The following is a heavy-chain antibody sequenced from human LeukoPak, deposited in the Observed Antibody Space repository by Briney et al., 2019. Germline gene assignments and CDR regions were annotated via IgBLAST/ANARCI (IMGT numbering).Heavy chain of an antibody. J-gene: IGHJ5*02. CDR2: INPKKGDT. V-gene: IGHV1-2*02. D-gene: IGHD6-6*01. CDR3: ERDGRIIAARGNWFDP. Sequence: GASVKVSCKASGYTFTDYFLHWVRQAPGQGLGWMGWINPKKGDTNYAQKFQGRVTVTWDTSTTTAYMELNRLTSDDTAVYYCERDGRIIAARGNWFDPWGQGTLVTVSS. CDR1: GYTFTDYF.